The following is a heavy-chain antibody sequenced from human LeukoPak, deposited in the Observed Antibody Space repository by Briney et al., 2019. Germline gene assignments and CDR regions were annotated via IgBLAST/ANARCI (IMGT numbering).Heavy chain of an antibody. CDR3: AREAEDIVVVPAATYYYYYYMDV. D-gene: IGHD2-2*01. Sequence: SDTLSLTCTVCGGSISSYYWSWIRQPAGKGLEWIGRIYTSGSTNYNPSLKSRVTMSVDTSKNQFSLKLSSVTAADTAVYYCAREAEDIVVVPAATYYYYYYMDVCGKGTTVAVSS. V-gene: IGHV4-4*07. CDR2: IYTSGST. CDR1: GGSISSYY. J-gene: IGHJ6*03.